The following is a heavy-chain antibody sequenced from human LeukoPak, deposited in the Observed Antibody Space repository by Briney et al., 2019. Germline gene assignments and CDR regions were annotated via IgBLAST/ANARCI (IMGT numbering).Heavy chain of an antibody. J-gene: IGHJ4*02. CDR2: IYYSGST. Sequence: SSETLSLTCTVSGGSISSSSYYWGWIRQPPGKGLEWIGSIYYSGSTYYNPSLKSRVTISVDTSKNQFSLKLSSVTAADTAVYYCARGGISGYVYWGQGTLVTVSS. V-gene: IGHV4-39*01. CDR3: ARGGISGYVY. D-gene: IGHD5-12*01. CDR1: GGSISSSSYY.